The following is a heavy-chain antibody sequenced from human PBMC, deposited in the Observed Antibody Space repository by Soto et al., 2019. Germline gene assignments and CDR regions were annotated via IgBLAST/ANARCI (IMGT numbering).Heavy chain of an antibody. CDR1: GFTFDDYA. Sequence: EVQLVESGGGLVQPGRSLRLSCAASGFTFDDYAMHWVRQAPGKGLEWVSGISWNSGSIGYADSVKGRFTISRDNAKNSLYLQMNSLRAEDTALYYCAKDILRYSSYDWGIDYWGQGTLVTVSS. D-gene: IGHD5-12*01. CDR3: AKDILRYSSYDWGIDY. CDR2: ISWNSGSI. J-gene: IGHJ4*02. V-gene: IGHV3-9*01.